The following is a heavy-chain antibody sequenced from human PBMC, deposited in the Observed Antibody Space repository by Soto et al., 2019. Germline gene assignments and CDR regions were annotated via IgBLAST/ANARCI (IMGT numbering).Heavy chain of an antibody. CDR3: ARAGDSGYDYGEGGYYGMDV. Sequence: ASVKVSCKTSRYTFISYDINWVRQATGQGLEWMGWMNPKSANTGYAQNFQGRVTMTRNTSISTAYMELSSLRSEDTAVYYCARAGDSGYDYGEGGYYGMDVWG. J-gene: IGHJ6*02. CDR1: RYTFISYD. CDR2: MNPKSANT. D-gene: IGHD5-12*01. V-gene: IGHV1-8*01.